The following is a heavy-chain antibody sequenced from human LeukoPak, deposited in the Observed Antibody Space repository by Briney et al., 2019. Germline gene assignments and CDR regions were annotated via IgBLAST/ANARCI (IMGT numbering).Heavy chain of an antibody. J-gene: IGHJ4*02. CDR3: AKDVRYFDWLIFDY. D-gene: IGHD3-9*01. Sequence: GGSLRLSCAASGFTFSSYAMSWVRQALGKGLEWVSAISGSGGSTYYADSVKGRFTISRDNSKNTLYLQMNSLRAEDTAVYYCAKDVRYFDWLIFDYWGQGTLVTVSS. CDR2: ISGSGGST. CDR1: GFTFSSYA. V-gene: IGHV3-23*01.